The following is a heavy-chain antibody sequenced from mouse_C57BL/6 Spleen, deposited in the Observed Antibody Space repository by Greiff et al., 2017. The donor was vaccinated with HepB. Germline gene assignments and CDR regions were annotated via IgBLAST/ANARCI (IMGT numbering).Heavy chain of an antibody. J-gene: IGHJ4*01. Sequence: VQLVESGPELVKPGASVKISCKASGYAFSSSWMNWVKQRPGKGLEWIGRIYPGDGDTNYNGKFKGKATLTADKSSSTAYMQLSSLTSEDSAVYFCARSSYDGYYGYAMDYWGQGTSVTVSS. CDR3: ARSSYDGYYGYAMDY. CDR1: GYAFSSSW. V-gene: IGHV1-82*01. CDR2: IYPGDGDT. D-gene: IGHD2-3*01.